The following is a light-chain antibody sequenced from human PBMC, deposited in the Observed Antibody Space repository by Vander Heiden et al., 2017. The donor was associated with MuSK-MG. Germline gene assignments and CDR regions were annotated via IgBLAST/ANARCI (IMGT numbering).Light chain of an antibody. CDR3: YSYAGSTWV. V-gene: IGLV2-23*02. J-gene: IGLJ3*02. Sequence: QSALTQPASVSGSPGQSITISCTGTSSDVGSYNLVSWYQQHPGKALRLMIYEVSKRPSGVSNFFSGSKSGTTASLTMSGLQAEDDDDYYCYSYAGSTWVFGGGTKLTVL. CDR2: EVS. CDR1: SSDVGSYNL.